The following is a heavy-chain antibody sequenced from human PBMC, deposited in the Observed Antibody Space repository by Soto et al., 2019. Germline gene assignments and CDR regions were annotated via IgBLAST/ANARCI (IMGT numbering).Heavy chain of an antibody. V-gene: IGHV3-21*01. J-gene: IGHJ6*02. CDR1: GFTFSSYS. CDR3: ARDPPPYCSSTSCIYGMDV. D-gene: IGHD2-2*01. CDR2: ISSSSSYI. Sequence: GSLRLSCAASGFTFSSYSMNWVRQAPGKGLEWVSSISSSSSYIYYADSVKGRFTISRDNAKNSLYLQMNSLRAEDTAVYYCARDPPPYCSSTSCIYGMDVWGQGTTVTVSS.